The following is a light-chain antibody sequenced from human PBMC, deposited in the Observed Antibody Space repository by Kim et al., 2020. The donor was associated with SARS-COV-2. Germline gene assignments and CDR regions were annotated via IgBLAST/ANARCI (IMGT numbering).Light chain of an antibody. V-gene: IGLV3-19*01. CDR1: SLRSFY. CDR2: GKN. CDR3: NARDSSGNHYV. J-gene: IGLJ1*01. Sequence: SSELAQDPAVSVALGPTVRITCQGASLRSFYASWYQQKTGQAPVLVIYGKNNRPSGIPDRFSGSIAGNTASLTITGAQAEDEADYYCNARDSSGNHYVFGNGTKVTVL.